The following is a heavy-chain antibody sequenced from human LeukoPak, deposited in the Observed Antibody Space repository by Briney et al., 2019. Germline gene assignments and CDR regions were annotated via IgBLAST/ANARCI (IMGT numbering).Heavy chain of an antibody. D-gene: IGHD4-23*01. CDR2: INSDGTST. V-gene: IGHV3-74*01. CDR3: ARVNYGGNSFSDY. J-gene: IGHJ4*02. CDR1: GFTFSSYA. Sequence: PGGSLRLSCAASGFTFSSYAMSWVRQAPGKGLVWVSRINSDGTSTNYADSVKGRFTISRDNAKNTLYLQMNSLRAEDTAVYYCARVNYGGNSFSDYWGQGTLVTVSS.